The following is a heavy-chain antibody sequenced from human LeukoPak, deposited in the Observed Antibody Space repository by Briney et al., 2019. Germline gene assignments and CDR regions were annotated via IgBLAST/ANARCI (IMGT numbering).Heavy chain of an antibody. CDR2: IIPSCGTE. V-gene: IGHV1-69*05. CDR3: ARGYCSSTSCYEGGYFDY. D-gene: IGHD2-2*01. J-gene: IGHJ4*02. CDR1: VATVSSYA. Sequence: GSSVKVSCKASVATVSSYAISWVRQSPGQGLEWMGRIIPSCGTENYAQKSQGRATITRDESTCTAYMELTSLRSEDTAVYYCARGYCSSTSCYEGGYFDYWGQGNLVTVSS.